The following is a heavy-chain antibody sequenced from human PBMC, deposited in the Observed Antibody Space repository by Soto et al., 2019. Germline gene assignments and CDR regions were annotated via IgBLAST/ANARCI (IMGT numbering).Heavy chain of an antibody. CDR2: ISGSGAST. J-gene: IGHJ6*02. V-gene: IGHV3-23*01. Sequence: PVGSLRLSCAASGFTISSYAMSWVRQAPGKGLEWVSTISGSGASTYYADSVKGRFTISRDTSKNTLYLLMNSLRAEDTAVYYCAREGSTRRYFYYHYGMDVWGQRTTVTVSS. CDR3: AREGSTRRYFYYHYGMDV. CDR1: GFTISSYA. D-gene: IGHD2-2*01.